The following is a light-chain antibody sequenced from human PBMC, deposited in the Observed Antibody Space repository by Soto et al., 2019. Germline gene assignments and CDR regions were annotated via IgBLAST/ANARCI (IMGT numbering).Light chain of an antibody. CDR2: GAS. V-gene: IGKV3-20*01. J-gene: IGKJ3*01. CDR3: QQYGRSPFT. CDR1: QSVSSNN. Sequence: EIVLTQSPGTLSLSPGERATLSCRASQSVSSNNLAWYQQRPGQAPRVVIYGASTRATGIPERFSGSGSGTDFTLTISRLEPEDFAVYYCQQYGRSPFTFGPGTKGAIK.